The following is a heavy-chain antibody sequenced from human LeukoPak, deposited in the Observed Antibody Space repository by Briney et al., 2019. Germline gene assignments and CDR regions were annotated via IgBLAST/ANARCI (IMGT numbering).Heavy chain of an antibody. CDR3: ARDRYYYDSSGYSNWFDP. Sequence: SETLSLTCTVSGGSISSSSYYWGWIRQPPGKGLEWIGSIYYSGSTYYNPSLKSRVTISVDTSKNQFSLKLSSVTAADTAVYYCARDRYYYDSSGYSNWFDPWGQGTLVTVSS. D-gene: IGHD3-22*01. CDR1: GGSISSSSYY. CDR2: IYYSGST. J-gene: IGHJ5*02. V-gene: IGHV4-39*02.